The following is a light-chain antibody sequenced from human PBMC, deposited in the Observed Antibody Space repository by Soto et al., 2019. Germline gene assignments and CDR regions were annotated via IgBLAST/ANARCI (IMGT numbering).Light chain of an antibody. CDR2: DAS. Sequence: DIQMTQSPSSLSASVGDRVTITCQASQDISNYLNWYQQKLGKAPKLLIYDASNLETGVPSRFSGSGSGTDFTLTISSLQPEDSATYYCQQSNSFPLTFGGGTKVDIK. V-gene: IGKV1-33*01. J-gene: IGKJ4*01. CDR3: QQSNSFPLT. CDR1: QDISNY.